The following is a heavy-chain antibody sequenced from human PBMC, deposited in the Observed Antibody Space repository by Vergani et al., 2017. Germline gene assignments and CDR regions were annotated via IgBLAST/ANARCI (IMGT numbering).Heavy chain of an antibody. CDR3: ARDHRLKGSGSYFYPYYYYGMDV. J-gene: IGHJ6*02. CDR1: GGSISSGSYY. Sequence: QVQLQESGPGLVKPSQTLSLTCTVSGGSISSGSYYWSWIRQPAGKGLEWIGRIYTSGSTNYNPSLKSRVTISVDTSKNQFSLKLSSVTAADTAVYYCARDHRLKGSGSYFYPYYYYGMDVWGQGTTVTVSS. D-gene: IGHD3-10*01. CDR2: IYTSGST. V-gene: IGHV4-61*02.